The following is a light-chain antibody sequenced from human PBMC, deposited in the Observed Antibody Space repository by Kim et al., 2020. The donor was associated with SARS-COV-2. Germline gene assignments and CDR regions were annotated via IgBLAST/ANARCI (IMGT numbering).Light chain of an antibody. Sequence: PGASSTLSCSASHNVGSSLAWYQHTPGQAPRLLSYDAAMRAAGIPDRFSGSGSGTDFTLTIGSLTPEDFAIYYSQQRGSWPPALTFGGGTKVDIK. V-gene: IGKV3-11*01. CDR3: QQRGSWPPALT. J-gene: IGKJ4*01. CDR1: HNVGSS. CDR2: DAA.